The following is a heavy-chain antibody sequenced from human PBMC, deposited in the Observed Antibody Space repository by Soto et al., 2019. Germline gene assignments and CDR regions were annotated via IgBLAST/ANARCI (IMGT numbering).Heavy chain of an antibody. CDR3: ARDNYDFSCSPFDY. D-gene: IGHD3-16*01. Sequence: QVQLVESGGGVVQPGRSLRLSCAASGFTFSSYGMHWVRQAPGKGLEWVAVIWYDGSNKYYADSVKGRFTISRDNSKNTLYLQMNSLRSEDTAVYYCARDNYDFSCSPFDYWGQGTLVTVSS. V-gene: IGHV3-33*01. J-gene: IGHJ4*02. CDR1: GFTFSSYG. CDR2: IWYDGSNK.